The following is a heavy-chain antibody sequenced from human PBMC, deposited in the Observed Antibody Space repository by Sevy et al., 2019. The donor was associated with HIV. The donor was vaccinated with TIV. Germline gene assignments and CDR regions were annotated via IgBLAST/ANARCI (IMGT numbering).Heavy chain of an antibody. CDR2: ISYDGSDK. CDR1: GFAFTNYYA. CDR3: ARPRANYVDHYFFYAMDV. Sequence: GESLKISCAASGFAFTNYYAMHWVRQAPGKGLEWVSLISYDGSDKYYVDSVKGRFTISRDNFKNTLYLQMNSLTTEDTAVYYCARPRANYVDHYFFYAMDVWGQGTTVTVSS. D-gene: IGHD4-17*01. V-gene: IGHV3-30-3*01. J-gene: IGHJ6*02.